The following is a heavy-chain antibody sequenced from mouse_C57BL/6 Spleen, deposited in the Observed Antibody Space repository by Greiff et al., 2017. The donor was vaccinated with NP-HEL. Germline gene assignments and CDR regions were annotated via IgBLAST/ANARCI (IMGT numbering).Heavy chain of an antibody. CDR2: INPYTGGT. Sequence: EVQLQQSGPVLVKPGASVKMSCKASGYTFTDYYMNWVKQSHGKSLEWIGVINPYTGGTSYNQKFKGKATLTVDKSSSTAYMELNSLTSEDSAVYYCARGIYYDYDAMDYWGQGTSVTVSS. V-gene: IGHV1-19*01. CDR1: GYTFTDYY. CDR3: ARGIYYDYDAMDY. D-gene: IGHD2-1*01. J-gene: IGHJ4*01.